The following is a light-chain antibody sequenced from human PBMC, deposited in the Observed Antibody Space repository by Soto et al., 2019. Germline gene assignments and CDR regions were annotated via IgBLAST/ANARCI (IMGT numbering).Light chain of an antibody. J-gene: IGKJ1*01. V-gene: IGKV1-39*01. CDR2: AAS. CDR3: QQSYSTLGT. CDR1: QSISSY. Sequence: DIQMTQSPSSLSASVGDRVTITCRASQSISSYLNWYQQKPGKAPMLLIYAASSLQSGVPSRFSGSGSGTDFTLTISSLQPEDVATYYCQQSYSTLGTFGQGTKVEIK.